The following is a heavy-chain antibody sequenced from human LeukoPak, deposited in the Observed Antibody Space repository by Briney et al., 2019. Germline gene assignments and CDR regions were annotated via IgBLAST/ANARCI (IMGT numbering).Heavy chain of an antibody. CDR3: ARVPHIAAAGDY. Sequence: ASVKVSCKASGYTFTSYYMHWVRQAPGQELEWVGIINPSGGSTSYAQKFQGRVTMTRDTSTSTVYMELSSLRSEDTAVYYCARVPHIAAAGDYWGQGTLVTVSS. V-gene: IGHV1-46*01. J-gene: IGHJ4*02. D-gene: IGHD6-13*01. CDR2: INPSGGST. CDR1: GYTFTSYY.